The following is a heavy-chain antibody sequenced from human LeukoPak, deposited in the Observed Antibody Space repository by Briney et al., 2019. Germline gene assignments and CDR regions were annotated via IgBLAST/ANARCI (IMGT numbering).Heavy chain of an antibody. CDR3: ARGGRYSSGWRKYYFDY. V-gene: IGHV4-34*01. Sequence: PSETLSLTCAVYGGFFSGYYWSWIRQPPGKGLEWIGEINHSGSTNYNPALKSRVSISVDTSKNQFSLKLSSVTAADTAVYYCARGGRYSSGWRKYYFDYWGQGTLVTVSS. D-gene: IGHD6-19*01. J-gene: IGHJ4*02. CDR1: GGFFSGYY. CDR2: INHSGST.